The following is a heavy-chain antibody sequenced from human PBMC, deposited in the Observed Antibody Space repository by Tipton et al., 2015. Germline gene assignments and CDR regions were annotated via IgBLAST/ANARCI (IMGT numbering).Heavy chain of an antibody. V-gene: IGHV3-23*01. J-gene: IGHJ4*02. D-gene: IGHD3-10*01. Sequence: SLRLSCAASGFTFSSYTMNWFRQAPGKGLDWVSTVSSSGGSTYYADSVKGRFTISRDNSKNTLYLQMNSLRADDTAVYYCAARPGSGTYYLGTFDYWGQGTLVTVSS. CDR2: VSSSGGST. CDR3: AARPGSGTYYLGTFDY. CDR1: GFTFSSYT.